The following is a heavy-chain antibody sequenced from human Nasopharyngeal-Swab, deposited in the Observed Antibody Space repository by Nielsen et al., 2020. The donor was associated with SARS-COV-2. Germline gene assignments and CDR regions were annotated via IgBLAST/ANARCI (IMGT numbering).Heavy chain of an antibody. D-gene: IGHD3-3*01. CDR3: AKEPFYDFWSGYYWDY. CDR2: ISGSGGST. Sequence: WIRQPPGKGLEWVSAISGSGGSTYYADYVKGRFTISRDNSKNTLYLQMNSLRAEDTAVYYCAKEPFYDFWSGYYWDYWGQGTLVTVSS. J-gene: IGHJ4*02. V-gene: IGHV3-23*01.